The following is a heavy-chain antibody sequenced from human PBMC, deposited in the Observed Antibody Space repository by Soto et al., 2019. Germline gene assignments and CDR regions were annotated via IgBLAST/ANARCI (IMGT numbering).Heavy chain of an antibody. V-gene: IGHV1-69*06. D-gene: IGHD5-18*01. CDR1: GGTFSSYA. CDR2: IIPTFGTA. CDR3: ARDGYSYGTHYYYYYGMDV. J-gene: IGHJ6*02. Sequence: SVKVSCKASGGTFSSYAISWVRQAPGQGLEWMGGIIPTFGTANYAQKFQGRVTITADKSTSTAYMELSSLRSEDTAVYYCARDGYSYGTHYYYYYGMDVWGQGTTVTVSS.